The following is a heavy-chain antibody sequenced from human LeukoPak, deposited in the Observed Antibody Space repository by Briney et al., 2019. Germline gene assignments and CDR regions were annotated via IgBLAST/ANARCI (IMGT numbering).Heavy chain of an antibody. CDR2: IYYSGST. V-gene: IGHV4-61*01. CDR1: GGSISSSSYY. Sequence: PSETLSLTCTVSGGSISSSSYYWGWIRQPPGKGLEWIGYIYYSGSTNYNPSLKSRVTISVDTSKNQFSLKLSSVTAADTAVYYCAREYGGNSLNFDYWGQGTLVTVSS. CDR3: AREYGGNSLNFDY. J-gene: IGHJ4*02. D-gene: IGHD4-23*01.